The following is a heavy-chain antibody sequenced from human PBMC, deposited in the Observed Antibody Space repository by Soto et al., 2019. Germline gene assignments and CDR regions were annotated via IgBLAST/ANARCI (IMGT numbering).Heavy chain of an antibody. Sequence: QVQLQESGPGLVKPWETLSLTCSVSGGSIRGSYCSWIRQPPEQGLEWIASISYTGSATHNPSLKSRVSVSVDTTENQCSLKLTSVTAADTATYYCATGGGWLQNSNLRGLYFDYWGQGALVTVSS. D-gene: IGHD6-19*01. CDR3: ATGGGWLQNSNLRGLYFDY. V-gene: IGHV4-59*01. CDR2: ISYTGSA. CDR1: GGSIRGSY. J-gene: IGHJ4*02.